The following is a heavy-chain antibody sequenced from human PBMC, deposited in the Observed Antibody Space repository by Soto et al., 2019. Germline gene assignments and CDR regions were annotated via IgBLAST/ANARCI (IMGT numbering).Heavy chain of an antibody. J-gene: IGHJ5*02. V-gene: IGHV3-21*01. CDR3: ARDPSSTADIVVVPAADTNWFDP. D-gene: IGHD2-2*01. Sequence: EVQLVESGGGLVKPGGSLRLSCAASGFTFSSYSMNWVRQAPGKGLEWVSSISSSSSYIYYADSVKGRFTISRDNAKNSLYLQMNSLRAEDTAVYYCARDPSSTADIVVVPAADTNWFDPGGQGTLVTVSS. CDR2: ISSSSSYI. CDR1: GFTFSSYS.